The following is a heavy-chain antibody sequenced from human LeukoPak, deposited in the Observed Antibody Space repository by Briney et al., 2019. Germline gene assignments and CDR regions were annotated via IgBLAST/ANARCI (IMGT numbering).Heavy chain of an antibody. CDR3: ARGPYDSSGYLSY. V-gene: IGHV3-21*01. J-gene: IGHJ4*02. D-gene: IGHD3-22*01. CDR1: GFTFSSYS. CDR2: ISSSSSYI. Sequence: GGSLRLSCAASGFTFSSYSMNWVRQAPGKGLEWVSSISSSSSYIYYADSVKGRFTISRDNAKNSLYLQMNSLRAEDTAVYYCARGPYDSSGYLSYWGQGALVTVSS.